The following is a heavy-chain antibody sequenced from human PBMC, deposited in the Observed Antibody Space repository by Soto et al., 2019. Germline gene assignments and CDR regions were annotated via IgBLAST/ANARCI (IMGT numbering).Heavy chain of an antibody. CDR3: ARDKITGLFDY. J-gene: IGHJ4*02. CDR2: IYYSGST. CDR1: GGSISSYF. V-gene: IGHV4-59*12. D-gene: IGHD2-8*02. Sequence: SETLSLTCTVSGGSISSYFWSWIRQPPGKGLEWIGYIYYSGSTNYNPSLKSRVTISVDTSKNQFSLKLTSVTAADTAVYYCARDKITGLFDYWGQGTQVTVSS.